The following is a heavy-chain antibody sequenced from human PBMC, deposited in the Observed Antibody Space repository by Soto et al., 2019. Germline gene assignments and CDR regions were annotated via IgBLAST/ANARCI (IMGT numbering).Heavy chain of an antibody. D-gene: IGHD4-17*01. CDR1: GYTFTSYG. CDR3: ARSTGDYGIY. J-gene: IGHJ4*02. V-gene: IGHV1-18*01. CDR2: ISAYNGNT. Sequence: QVQLVQSGAEVKKPGASVKVSCKASGYTFTSYGISWVRPAPVQGLEGMGWISAYNGNTNDAQKLQGRVTMTTDTSTRKAYMELRSLRSDDTAVYYCARSTGDYGIYWGQGTLVTVSS.